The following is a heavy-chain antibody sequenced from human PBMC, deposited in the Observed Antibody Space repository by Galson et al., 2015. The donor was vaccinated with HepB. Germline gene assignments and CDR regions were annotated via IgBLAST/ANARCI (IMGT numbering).Heavy chain of an antibody. V-gene: IGHV1-18*01. D-gene: IGHD3-16*01. CDR3: VRDLGEMVTLIFFDF. CDR2: ISAYNGKT. J-gene: IGHJ5*01. Sequence: CKASGYSFTDFGISWVRQAPGQGLEWMGWISAYNGKTNYAQKVQGRVTMTTDISTSTAYMELRSLRSDDTAVYYCVRDLGEMVTLIFFDFWGHGTLVTVSS. CDR1: GYSFTDFG.